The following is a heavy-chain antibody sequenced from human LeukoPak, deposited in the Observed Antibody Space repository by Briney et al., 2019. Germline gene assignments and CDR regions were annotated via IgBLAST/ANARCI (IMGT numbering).Heavy chain of an antibody. CDR2: IYSGGTT. CDR1: GFTVSSNY. J-gene: IGHJ4*02. Sequence: PGGSLRLSCAASGFTVSSNYMSWVRQAPGKGLEWVSVIYSGGTTYYADSVKGRFTISRDNSKNTLYLQMSSLRAEDTAVYYCARMLISSGYYVDYWGQGTLVTVSS. CDR3: ARMLISSGYYVDY. V-gene: IGHV3-53*01. D-gene: IGHD3-22*01.